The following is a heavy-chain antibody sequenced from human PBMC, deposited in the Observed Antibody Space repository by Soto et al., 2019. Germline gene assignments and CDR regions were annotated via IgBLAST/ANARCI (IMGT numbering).Heavy chain of an antibody. J-gene: IGHJ6*04. V-gene: IGHV3-33*01. CDR2: IWSDGSKE. CDR3: ARDQVWPCHGLDV. CDR1: GFHFSRHG. Sequence: QVQLVESGGGVVQPGRSLRLSCAASGFHFSRHGVHWVRQAPGRGLEWVAVIWSDGSKEYYADSVKGRFTISRDNSKNTVSLQMNSLRSEDTAVYYGARDQVWPCHGLDVGGEGTAVSLSS. D-gene: IGHD3-16*01.